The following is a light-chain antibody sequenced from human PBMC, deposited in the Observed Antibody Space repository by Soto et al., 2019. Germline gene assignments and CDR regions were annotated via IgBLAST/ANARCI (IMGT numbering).Light chain of an antibody. CDR3: AAWDDSLNGVV. V-gene: IGLV1-47*01. Sequence: QSVLTQPPSASGTPGQRVTISCSGSRSNIGSNYVYWYQQLPGTAPKLLIYRNNQRPSGVPDRFSASKSGTSASLAISGLQSEDEADYYCAAWDDSLNGVVFGGGTKLTVL. J-gene: IGLJ2*01. CDR1: RSNIGSNY. CDR2: RNN.